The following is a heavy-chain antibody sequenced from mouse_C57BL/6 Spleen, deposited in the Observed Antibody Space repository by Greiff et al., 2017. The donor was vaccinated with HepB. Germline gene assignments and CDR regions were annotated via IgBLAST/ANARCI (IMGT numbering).Heavy chain of an antibody. J-gene: IGHJ4*01. CDR2: INPSSGYT. V-gene: IGHV1-7*01. CDR1: GYTFTSYW. CDR3: ARRAVVLNYYAMDY. D-gene: IGHD1-1*01. Sequence: QVTLKECGAELAKPGASVKLSCKASGYTFTSYWMHWVKQRPGQGLEWIGYINPSSGYTKYNQKFKDKATLTADKSSSTAYMQLSSLTYEDSAVYYCARRAVVLNYYAMDYWGQGTSVTVSS.